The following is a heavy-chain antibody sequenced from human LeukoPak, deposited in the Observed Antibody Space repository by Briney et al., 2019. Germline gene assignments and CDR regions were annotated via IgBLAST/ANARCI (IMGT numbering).Heavy chain of an antibody. J-gene: IGHJ4*02. CDR1: GYTFTSYA. CDR2: INAGNGNT. CDR3: ARDLDSGYDYPY. V-gene: IGHV1-3*01. D-gene: IGHD5-12*01. Sequence: ASVKVSCKASGYTFTSYAMHWVRQAPGQSLEWMGWINAGNGNTKYSQKFQGRVTITRDTSASTAYMELSSLRSEDTAVYYCARDLDSGYDYPYWGQGTLVTVSS.